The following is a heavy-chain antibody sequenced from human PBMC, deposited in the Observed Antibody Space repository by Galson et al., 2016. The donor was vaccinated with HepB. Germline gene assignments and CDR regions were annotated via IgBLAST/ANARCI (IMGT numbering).Heavy chain of an antibody. J-gene: IGHJ4*02. CDR1: AFAFSDYY. V-gene: IGHV3-11*06. CDR2: ISSSSSYT. CDR3: ARDNTGSHGSGFDY. D-gene: IGHD2-15*01. Sequence: SLRLSCAASAFAFSDYYMSWIRQAPGKGLEWVSYISSSSSYTNYADSVKGRFTISRDNAKNSLYLQMNSLRVEDTAVYYCARDNTGSHGSGFDYWGQGTLVTVSS.